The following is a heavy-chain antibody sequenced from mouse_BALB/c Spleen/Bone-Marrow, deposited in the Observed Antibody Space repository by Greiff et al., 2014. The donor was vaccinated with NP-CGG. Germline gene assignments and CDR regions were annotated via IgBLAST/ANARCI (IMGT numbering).Heavy chain of an antibody. V-gene: IGHV1-87*01. J-gene: IGHJ4*01. CDR1: GYTFTSYW. CDR3: ARYYYAMDY. CDR2: ICPGDGDT. Sequence: VQLQQSGAELARPGASVKLSCKASGYTFTSYWMQWVKQRPGQGLEWIGAICPGDGDTRYTQKFKGKATLTADKSSSTAYMQLSSLASEDSAVYYCARYYYAMDYWGQGTSVTVSS.